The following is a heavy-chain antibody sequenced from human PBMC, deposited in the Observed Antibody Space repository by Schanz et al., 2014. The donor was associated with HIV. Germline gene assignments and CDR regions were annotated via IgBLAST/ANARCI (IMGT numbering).Heavy chain of an antibody. CDR3: AKAAVTDYLNY. CDR1: GFTFSRDG. J-gene: IGHJ4*02. D-gene: IGHD2-21*02. V-gene: IGHV3-30*18. Sequence: QVHLVESGGGVVQPGRSLRLSCAASGFTFSRDGMNWARQAPGKGLECVAVISYDGSNEYYADSVKGRFTISRDNSKNTLYLQMNSLRTEDTAVYYCAKAAVTDYLNYWGQGTLVTVSS. CDR2: ISYDGSNE.